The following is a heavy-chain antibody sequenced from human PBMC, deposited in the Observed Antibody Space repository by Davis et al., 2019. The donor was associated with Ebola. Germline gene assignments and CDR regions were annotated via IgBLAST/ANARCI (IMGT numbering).Heavy chain of an antibody. D-gene: IGHD3-16*01. CDR3: ARVSWGLSKAFDN. V-gene: IGHV6-1*01. CDR1: GDSVSSNSGA. Sequence: PSETLSLTCDITGDSVSSNSGAWNWIRQSPSRGLEWLGRTYYNSKWYIDYAVSVKSRLIINPDTSKNQFSLHLNSVTPEDTAVYYCARVSWGLSKAFDNWGQGTLVTVSS. J-gene: IGHJ4*02. CDR2: TYYNSKWYI.